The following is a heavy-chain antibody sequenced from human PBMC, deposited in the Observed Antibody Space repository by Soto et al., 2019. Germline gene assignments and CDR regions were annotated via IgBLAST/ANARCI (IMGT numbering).Heavy chain of an antibody. Sequence: GGSLRLSCAASGFTFSSYAMSWVRQAPGKGLEWVSAISGSGGSTYYADSVKGRFTISRANSKNTLYLQMNSLRAEDTAVYYCAKDIAVAGKGGNWFDPWGQGTLVTVSS. CDR3: AKDIAVAGKGGNWFDP. V-gene: IGHV3-23*01. CDR1: GFTFSSYA. J-gene: IGHJ5*02. D-gene: IGHD6-19*01. CDR2: ISGSGGST.